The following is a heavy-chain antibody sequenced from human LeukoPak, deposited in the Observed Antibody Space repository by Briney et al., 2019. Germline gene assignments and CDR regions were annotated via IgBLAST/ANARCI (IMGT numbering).Heavy chain of an antibody. V-gene: IGHV3-23*01. CDR2: ISGSDGST. J-gene: IGHJ4*02. Sequence: GGTLRLSCAVSGFTFNTYGMTWVRQAPGKGLEWVSGISGSDGSTYHADSVKGRFTISRDNSKNTLYLQMNSLRAEDTAIYYCAKGVLPTGFDYWGQGTLVTVSS. CDR3: AKGVLPTGFDY. D-gene: IGHD3-10*01. CDR1: GFTFNTYG.